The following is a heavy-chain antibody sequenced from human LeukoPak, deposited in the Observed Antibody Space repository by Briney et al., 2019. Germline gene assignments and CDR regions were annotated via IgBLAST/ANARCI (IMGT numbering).Heavy chain of an antibody. CDR1: GFTFTTHG. Sequence: KPGGSLRLSCAASGFTFTTHGMTWVRQAPGKGLEWVSSISSSSSYIYYADSVKGRFTISRDNAKNSLYLQMNSLRAEDTAVYYCARDWRELLELDYWGQGTLVTVSS. V-gene: IGHV3-21*01. J-gene: IGHJ4*02. CDR2: ISSSSSYI. D-gene: IGHD1-26*01. CDR3: ARDWRELLELDY.